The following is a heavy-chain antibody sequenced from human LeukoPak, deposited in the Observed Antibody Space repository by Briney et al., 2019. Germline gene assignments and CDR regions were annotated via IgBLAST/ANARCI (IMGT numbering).Heavy chain of an antibody. CDR2: IIPILGIA. J-gene: IGHJ5*02. Sequence: ASVKVSCKASGGTFSSYAISWVRQAPGQGLEWMGRIIPILGIANYAQKFQGRVTITADKSTSTAYMELSSLRSEDTAVYYCARDLSITGTRNWFDPWGQGTLVTVSS. CDR1: GGTFSSYA. V-gene: IGHV1-69*04. D-gene: IGHD1-20*01. CDR3: ARDLSITGTRNWFDP.